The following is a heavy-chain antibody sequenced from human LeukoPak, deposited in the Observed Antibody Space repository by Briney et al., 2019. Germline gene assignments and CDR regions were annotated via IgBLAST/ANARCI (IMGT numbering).Heavy chain of an antibody. CDR1: GGSFSGYY. D-gene: IGHD3-22*01. Sequence: PSETLSLTCVVYGGSFSGYYWSWIRQPPGKGLEWIGEINHSGTTKYNPSLKSRVTIFVDTSKNRFSLKVTSVTAADTAVYYCARGPPYNYDSSGYYRFDYWGQGTLVTVSS. V-gene: IGHV4-34*01. CDR3: ARGPPYNYDSSGYYRFDY. J-gene: IGHJ4*02. CDR2: INHSGTT.